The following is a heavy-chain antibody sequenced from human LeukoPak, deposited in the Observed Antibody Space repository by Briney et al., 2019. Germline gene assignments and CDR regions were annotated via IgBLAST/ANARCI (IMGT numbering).Heavy chain of an antibody. CDR2: INHSGST. CDR1: GGSFSGYY. CDR3: AISFECDYSSSGGDCYYYYMDV. D-gene: IGHD4-11*01. J-gene: IGHJ6*03. V-gene: IGHV4-34*01. Sequence: SETLSLTCAVYGGSFSGYYWSWIRQPPGKGLEWIGEINHSGSTNYNPSLKSRVTISVDTSKNQFSLKLSSVTAADTAVYYCAISFECDYSSSGGDCYYYYMDVWGKGTTVTVSS.